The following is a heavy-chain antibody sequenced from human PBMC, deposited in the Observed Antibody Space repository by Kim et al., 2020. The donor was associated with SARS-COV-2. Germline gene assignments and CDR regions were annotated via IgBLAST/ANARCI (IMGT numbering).Heavy chain of an antibody. CDR1: GYTFTNYY. CDR2: INPSGGST. CDR3: ARDTRYGTSWYGISPNDYYCAMDV. D-gene: IGHD2-2*01. Sequence: ASVKVSCKASGYTFTNYYIHWVRQAPGQGLEWMGVINPSGGSTRYPQRFQGRVTMTGDTSTSTVYMQLSSLRSEDTAGYYCARDTRYGTSWYGISPNDYYCAMDVWGQGTTVTVSS. J-gene: IGHJ6*02. V-gene: IGHV1-46*01.